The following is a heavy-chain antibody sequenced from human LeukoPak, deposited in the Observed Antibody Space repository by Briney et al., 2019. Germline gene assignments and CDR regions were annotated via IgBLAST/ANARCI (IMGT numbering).Heavy chain of an antibody. CDR1: GFTFSSYA. CDR2: ISYDGSNK. J-gene: IGHJ4*02. CDR3: ARDSEDSSSALDY. D-gene: IGHD6-13*01. Sequence: GGSLRLSCAASGFTFSSYAMHWVRQAPGKGLEWVAVISYDGSNKYYADSAKGRFTISRDNSKNTLYLQMNSLRAEDTAVYYCARDSEDSSSALDYWGQGTLVTVSS. V-gene: IGHV3-30*04.